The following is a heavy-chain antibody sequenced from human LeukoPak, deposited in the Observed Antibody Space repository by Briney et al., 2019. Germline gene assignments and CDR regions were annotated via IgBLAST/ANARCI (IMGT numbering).Heavy chain of an antibody. Sequence: GGSLTLSCAASGFTLSSSAMNWVRQAPGKGLEWVSSINNVASHIYYAGSVRGRFTISRDNAKNSVYLQMNSLRAEDTAVYYCTRDATYYLRYGYFDYWGQGTLVTVSS. CDR1: GFTLSSSA. CDR3: TRDATYYLRYGYFDY. J-gene: IGHJ4*02. D-gene: IGHD2/OR15-2a*01. V-gene: IGHV3-21*01. CDR2: INNVASHI.